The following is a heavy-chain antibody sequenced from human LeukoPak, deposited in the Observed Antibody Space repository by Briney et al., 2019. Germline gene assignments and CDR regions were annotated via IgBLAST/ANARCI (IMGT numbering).Heavy chain of an antibody. V-gene: IGHV4-39*07. D-gene: IGHD5-24*01. J-gene: IGHJ6*02. CDR1: GDSISTGSYY. CDR3: ARQSVRREMATIYYYYYGMDV. CDR2: INDSGST. Sequence: SETLSLTCTVSGDSISTGSYYWGWIRQPPGKGLEWIGSINDSGSTYYNPSVKSRVTISVDKSKNQFSLKLSSVTAADTAVYYCARQSVRREMATIYYYYYGMDVWGQGTTVTVSS.